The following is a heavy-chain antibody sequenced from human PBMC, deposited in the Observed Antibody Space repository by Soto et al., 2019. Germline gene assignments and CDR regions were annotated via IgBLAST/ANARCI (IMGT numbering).Heavy chain of an antibody. D-gene: IGHD4-4*01. CDR1: GFTFSDYY. Sequence: PGGSLRLSCAASGFTFSDYYMSWIRQAPGKGLEWVSYISSSGSTIYYADSVKGRFTISRDNAKNSLYLQMNSLRAEDTAVYYCARDNVDYSNYYWYFDLWGRGTLVTVSS. CDR2: ISSSGSTI. V-gene: IGHV3-11*01. J-gene: IGHJ2*01. CDR3: ARDNVDYSNYYWYFDL.